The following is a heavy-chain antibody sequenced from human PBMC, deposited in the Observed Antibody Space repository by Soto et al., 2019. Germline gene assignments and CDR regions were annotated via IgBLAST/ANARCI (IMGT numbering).Heavy chain of an antibody. V-gene: IGHV2-5*01. D-gene: IGHD4-4*01. Sequence: QITLKESGPTLVKPTQTLTLTCTFSGFSLSTSGVGVGWIRQPPGKALEWLALIYWNDDKRYSPSLKSRLTITKDTSKNQVVLTMTNMDPVDTATYYCAHRLPTTVRGGYYFDYWGQGTLVTVSS. CDR1: GFSLSTSGVG. CDR2: IYWNDDK. CDR3: AHRLPTTVRGGYYFDY. J-gene: IGHJ4*02.